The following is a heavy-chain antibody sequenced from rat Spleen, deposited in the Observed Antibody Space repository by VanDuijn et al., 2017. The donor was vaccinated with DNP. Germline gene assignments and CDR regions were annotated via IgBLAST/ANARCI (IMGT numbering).Heavy chain of an antibody. CDR2: ISASGGST. CDR3: TRDLHFGYNYAFDY. CDR1: EFTLSKSD. Sequence: EVQLVESGGGLVQPGRSLKLSCAASEFTLSKSDVAWVRQAPTKGLEWVTTISASGGSTYYRDSVKGRFTVSRENAQSTLYLQMTNLRSEDTATYYCTRDLHFGYNYAFDYWGQGVLVSVSS. V-gene: IGHV5-46*01. D-gene: IGHD1-4*01. J-gene: IGHJ2*01.